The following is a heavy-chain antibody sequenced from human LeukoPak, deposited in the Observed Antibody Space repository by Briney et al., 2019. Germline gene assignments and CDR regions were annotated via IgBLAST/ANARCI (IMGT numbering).Heavy chain of an antibody. CDR1: GFTFSSYG. Sequence: GGSLRLSCAASGFTFSSYGMHWVRQAPGKGLEWVAFIRYDGTNKYYADSVKGRFTISRGNSKNTLYLQMNSLRAEDTAVYYCAKDRAAAFDYWGQGTLVTVSS. J-gene: IGHJ4*02. V-gene: IGHV3-30*02. CDR2: IRYDGTNK. D-gene: IGHD2-15*01. CDR3: AKDRAAAFDY.